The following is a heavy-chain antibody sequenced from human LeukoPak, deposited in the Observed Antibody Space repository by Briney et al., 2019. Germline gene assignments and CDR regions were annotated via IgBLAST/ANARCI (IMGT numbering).Heavy chain of an antibody. CDR1: EFTFVRYA. CDR3: VRDPSYGSSWYYYMDV. CDR2: ISSSIFKI. J-gene: IGHJ6*03. V-gene: IGHV3-48*04. Sequence: GGSLRLSCAASEFTFVRYAMNWVRQAPGKGREWGSYISSSIFKIGYADSVKGRFTIYRDNSKNSLYLHMASLRVEDRAVYYCVRDPSYGSSWYYYMDVWGKGTPVTVSS. D-gene: IGHD6-13*01.